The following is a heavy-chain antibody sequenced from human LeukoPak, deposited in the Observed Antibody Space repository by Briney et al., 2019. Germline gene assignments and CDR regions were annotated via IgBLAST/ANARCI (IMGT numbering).Heavy chain of an antibody. J-gene: IGHJ3*02. Sequence: GGSLRLSCAASGFTFSSYSMNWVRQAPGKGLEWVSYISSSSSTIYYADSVKGRFTISRDNAKNSLYLQMSSLKTEDTAVYYCSTRVPNAFDIWGQGTMVTVSS. CDR1: GFTFSSYS. V-gene: IGHV3-48*01. D-gene: IGHD4/OR15-4a*01. CDR3: STRVPNAFDI. CDR2: ISSSSSTI.